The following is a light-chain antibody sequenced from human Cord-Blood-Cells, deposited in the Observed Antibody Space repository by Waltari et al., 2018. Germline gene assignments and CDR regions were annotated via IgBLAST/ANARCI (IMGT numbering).Light chain of an antibody. CDR2: KAY. CDR1: QRISSW. J-gene: IGKJ1*01. CDR3: QQYNSYSGT. V-gene: IGKV1-5*03. Sequence: DIQMTQSPSTLSASVGDRVTITCRASQRISSWLAWYQQKPGKAPQLLIYKAYSLESGVPSRFSGSGSGTEFTLTISSLQPDDFATYYCQQYNSYSGTFGQGTKVEIK.